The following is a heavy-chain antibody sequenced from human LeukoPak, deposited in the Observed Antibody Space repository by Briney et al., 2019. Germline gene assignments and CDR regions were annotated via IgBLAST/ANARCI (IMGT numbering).Heavy chain of an antibody. CDR3: ARGVAQNGNPNYFDP. V-gene: IGHV3-33*01. J-gene: IGHJ5*02. CDR2: IWSDGSRQ. Sequence: GTSLRLYCAASGFIFSSYAMHWVRQAPGTGLEWVAVIWSDGSRQYYLDSVKGRFTISRDNSKNTLYLQMNSLRAEDTAVYSCARGVAQNGNPNYFDPWGRGTLVTVSS. CDR1: GFIFSSYA. D-gene: IGHD2-15*01.